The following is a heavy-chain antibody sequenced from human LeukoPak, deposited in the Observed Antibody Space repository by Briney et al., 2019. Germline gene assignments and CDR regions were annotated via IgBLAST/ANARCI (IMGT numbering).Heavy chain of an antibody. CDR1: GFTFDDYA. J-gene: IGHJ5*02. CDR3: AKDRYGNYARGNWFDP. Sequence: PGRSLRLSCAASGFTFDDYAMHWVRQAPGKGLEWVSGISWNNGSIGYADSVKGRFTISRDNAKNSLYLQMNSLRAEDTALYYCAKDRYGNYARGNWFDPWGQGTLVTVSS. V-gene: IGHV3-9*01. D-gene: IGHD3-10*02. CDR2: ISWNNGSI.